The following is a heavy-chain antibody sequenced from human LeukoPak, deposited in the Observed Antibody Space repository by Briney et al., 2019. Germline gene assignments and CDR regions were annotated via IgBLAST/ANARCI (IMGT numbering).Heavy chain of an antibody. Sequence: ASVKVSCKVSGYTLTELSMHWVRQAPGKGIEWMGGFDPEDGETIYAQKFQGRVTMTEDTSTDTAYMELSSLRSEDTAVYYCATAYGPYNWFDPWGQGTLVTVSS. CDR1: GYTLTELS. J-gene: IGHJ5*02. D-gene: IGHD4-17*01. CDR3: ATAYGPYNWFDP. CDR2: FDPEDGET. V-gene: IGHV1-24*01.